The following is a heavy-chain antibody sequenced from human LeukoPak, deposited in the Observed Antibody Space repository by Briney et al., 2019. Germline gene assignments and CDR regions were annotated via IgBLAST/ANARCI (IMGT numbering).Heavy chain of an antibody. J-gene: IGHJ2*01. D-gene: IGHD2-21*02. CDR2: INHSGST. CDR1: GGSFSGYY. CDR3: ARIWAVTALDWYFDL. Sequence: PSETLSLTCAVYGGSFSGYYWSWIRQPPGKGLEWIGEINHSGSTNYNPSLKSRVTISVDTSKNQFSLKLSSVTAADTAVYYCARIWAVTALDWYFDLWGRGTLVTVSS. V-gene: IGHV4-34*01.